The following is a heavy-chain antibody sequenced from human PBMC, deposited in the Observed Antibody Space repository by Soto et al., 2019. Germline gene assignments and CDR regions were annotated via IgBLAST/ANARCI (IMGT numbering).Heavy chain of an antibody. CDR3: ARDSPNFFDY. V-gene: IGHV4-31*03. CDR2: INYSGNT. Sequence: SETLSLTCSVSGGSINNVPFYWSWLRRHPGKGLEWIGYINYSGNTYYNPSLRSRVIISVDTSKNQFSLEVSSVTAADTAIYYCARDSPNFFDYWGQGTLVTVSS. J-gene: IGHJ4*02. CDR1: GGSINNVPFY.